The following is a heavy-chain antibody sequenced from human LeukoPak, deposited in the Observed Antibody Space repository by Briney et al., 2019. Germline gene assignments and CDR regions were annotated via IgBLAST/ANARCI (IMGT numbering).Heavy chain of an antibody. Sequence: GGSLRLSCAASGFTFSSYAMSWVRQAPGKGLEWVSAISGSGGSTYNADSVKGRFTISRDNSKNTLYLQMNSLRAEGTAVYYCAKGSSSSEWFDYWGQGTLVTVSS. J-gene: IGHJ4*02. CDR1: GFTFSSYA. D-gene: IGHD6-6*01. CDR2: ISGSGGST. CDR3: AKGSSSSEWFDY. V-gene: IGHV3-23*01.